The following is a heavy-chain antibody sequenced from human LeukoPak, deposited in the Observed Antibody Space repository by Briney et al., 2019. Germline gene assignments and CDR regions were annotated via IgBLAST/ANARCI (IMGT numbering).Heavy chain of an antibody. CDR3: ARDAYCGGDCYSNY. Sequence: GGSLRLSCAASGFTFSSYAMHWVRQAPGKGLEWVAVISYDGSNKYYADSVKGRFTISRDNSKNTLYLQMNSLRAEDTAVYYCARDAYCGGDCYSNYWGQGTLVTVSS. D-gene: IGHD2-21*02. CDR2: ISYDGSNK. J-gene: IGHJ4*02. V-gene: IGHV3-30-3*01. CDR1: GFTFSSYA.